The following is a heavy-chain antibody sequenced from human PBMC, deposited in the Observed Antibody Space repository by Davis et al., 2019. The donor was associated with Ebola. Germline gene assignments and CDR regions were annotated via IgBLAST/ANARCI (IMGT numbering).Heavy chain of an antibody. V-gene: IGHV3-7*03. CDR2: IKQDGSEK. CDR1: GFTFSSYW. Sequence: GESLKISCAASGFTFSSYWMSWVRQAPGKGLEWVANIKQDGSEKYYVDSVKGRFTISRDNAKNSLYLQMNSLRAEDTAVYYCARVDSNYGMDVWGKGTTVTVSS. CDR3: ARVDSNYGMDV. D-gene: IGHD4-11*01. J-gene: IGHJ6*04.